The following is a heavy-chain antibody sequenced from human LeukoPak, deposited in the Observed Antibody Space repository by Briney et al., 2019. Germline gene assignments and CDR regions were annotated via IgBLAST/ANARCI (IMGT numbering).Heavy chain of an antibody. Sequence: PGGSLRLSCAASGFTFSSYSMNWVRQAPEKGLEWVSSISSSGSFISYADSVKGRFTISRDNAKNSLYLQMNSLRAEDTAVYYCARGLDGYKVDYWGQGTLVTVSS. CDR2: ISSSGSFI. D-gene: IGHD5-24*01. J-gene: IGHJ4*02. CDR3: ARGLDGYKVDY. V-gene: IGHV3-21*01. CDR1: GFTFSSYS.